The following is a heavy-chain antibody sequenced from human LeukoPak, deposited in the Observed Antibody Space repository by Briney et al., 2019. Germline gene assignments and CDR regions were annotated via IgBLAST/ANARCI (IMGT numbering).Heavy chain of an antibody. D-gene: IGHD3-22*01. Sequence: SQTLSLTCAISGDSVSSTSAAWNWIRQSPSRGLEWLGRTYYTSQWHNDYSESVKSRILISPDTSQNQFSLHLNSVTPEDTAVYYCARTLVDYYDSSGYSDFDYWGQGTPITVSS. CDR3: ARTLVDYYDSSGYSDFDY. J-gene: IGHJ4*02. CDR2: TYYTSQWHN. V-gene: IGHV6-1*01. CDR1: GDSVSSTSAA.